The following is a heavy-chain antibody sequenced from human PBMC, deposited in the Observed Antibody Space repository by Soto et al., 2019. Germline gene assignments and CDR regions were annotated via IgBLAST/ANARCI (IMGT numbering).Heavy chain of an antibody. Sequence: GGSLRLSCAASGFTFSAYAMTWVRQAPGKGLEWVSTIPSSSTTSYYADSVKGRFTISRDNSKKTLFLQMNSLRAEDTALYYCAKGVYDALSGSYPPLSYMDVWRKGTTVTVSS. J-gene: IGHJ6*03. CDR3: AKGVYDALSGSYPPLSYMDV. CDR1: GFTFSAYA. V-gene: IGHV3-23*01. D-gene: IGHD3-3*01. CDR2: IPSSSTTS.